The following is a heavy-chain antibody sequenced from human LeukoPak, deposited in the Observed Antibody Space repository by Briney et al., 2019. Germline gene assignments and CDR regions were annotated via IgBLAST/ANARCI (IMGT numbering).Heavy chain of an antibody. J-gene: IGHJ4*02. D-gene: IGHD5-24*01. CDR2: INPIGGST. V-gene: IGHV1-46*01. CDR1: GYTFTGYY. Sequence: GSSVKVSFKASGYTFTGYYMHWVRQPPGQGLEWMAIINPIGGSTTYAQNFQGRVTMTTDMSTSTVYMELSSLRSEDTAVYYCAAIRDGYNYIYDYWGQGTLVTVSS. CDR3: AAIRDGYNYIYDY.